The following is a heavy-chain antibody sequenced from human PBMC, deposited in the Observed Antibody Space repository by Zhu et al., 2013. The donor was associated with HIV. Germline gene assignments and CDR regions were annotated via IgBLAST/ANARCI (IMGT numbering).Heavy chain of an antibody. Sequence: QVQLVQSGAEVKKPGSSVKVSCKASGGTFSSYAISWVRQAPGQGLEWMGWISAYNGNTNYAQKLQGRVTMTTDTSTSTAYMELRSLRSDDTAVYYCARVVYGSGSYYAHAFVYLGPRDNGHRLF. V-gene: IGHV1-18*01. CDR1: GGTFSSYA. CDR3: ARVVYGSGSYYAHAFVY. D-gene: IGHD3-10*01. CDR2: ISAYNGNT. J-gene: IGHJ3*02.